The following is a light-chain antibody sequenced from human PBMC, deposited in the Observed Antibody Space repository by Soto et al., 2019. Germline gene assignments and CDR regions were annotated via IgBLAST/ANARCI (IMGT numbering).Light chain of an antibody. CDR3: QQYSHLVT. CDR2: DAS. J-gene: IGKJ2*01. CDR1: QTISTL. V-gene: IGKV1-5*01. Sequence: IQMTQSPSTLSAPVGDRVTITCQASQTISTLLAWFQHKPGKAPNLLIYDASNLESGVPSWFSGSGSGTEFTLTISSLQSDDSATYFCQQYSHLVTFGQGTKLEIK.